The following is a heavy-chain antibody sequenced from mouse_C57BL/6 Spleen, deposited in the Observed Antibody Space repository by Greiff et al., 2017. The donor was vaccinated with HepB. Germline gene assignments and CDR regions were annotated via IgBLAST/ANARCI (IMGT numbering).Heavy chain of an antibody. CDR2: ISDGGSYT. V-gene: IGHV5-4*01. CDR1: GFTFSSYA. J-gene: IGHJ3*01. CDR3: ARDEGGSTVITTHGAY. Sequence: EVKVVESGGGLVKPGGSLKLSCAASGFTFSSYAMSWVRQTPEKRLEWVATISDGGSYTYYPDNVKGRFTISRDNAKNNLYLQMSHLKSEDTAMYYCARDEGGSTVITTHGAYWGQGTLVTVSA. D-gene: IGHD2-4*01.